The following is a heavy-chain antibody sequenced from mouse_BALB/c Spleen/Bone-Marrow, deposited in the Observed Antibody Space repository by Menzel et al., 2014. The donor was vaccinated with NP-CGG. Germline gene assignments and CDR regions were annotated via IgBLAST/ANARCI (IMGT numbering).Heavy chain of an antibody. Sequence: EVMLVESGGGLVQPGGSRKLSCAASGFTFSSFGMHWVRQAPEKGLEWVAYISSGSSTIYYADTVKGRFTISRDNPKNPLFLKMPSLRSEDTPIYYCAKSYYGSSSYFDYWGQGPTLTVSS. CDR1: GFTFSSFG. CDR2: ISSGSSTI. V-gene: IGHV5-17*02. J-gene: IGHJ2*01. D-gene: IGHD1-1*01. CDR3: AKSYYGSSSYFDY.